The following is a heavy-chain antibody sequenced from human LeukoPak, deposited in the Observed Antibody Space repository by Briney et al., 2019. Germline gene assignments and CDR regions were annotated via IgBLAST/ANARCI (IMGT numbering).Heavy chain of an antibody. CDR1: GSSISTYY. Sequence: SETLSLTCTVSGSSISTYYWNWIRQPAGKGLQWIGRISASGSTSGSTNYDPSLKSRVTMSVDTSKNQFSLKLYSVNAADTAIYYCARATGYYDTSSYNHWGQGTLVTVSS. D-gene: IGHD3-22*01. J-gene: IGHJ5*02. CDR3: ARATGYYDTSSYNH. CDR2: ISASGSTSGST. V-gene: IGHV4-4*07.